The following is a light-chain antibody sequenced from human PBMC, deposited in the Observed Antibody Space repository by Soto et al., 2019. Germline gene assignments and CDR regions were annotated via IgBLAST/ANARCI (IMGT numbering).Light chain of an antibody. V-gene: IGKV3-11*01. CDR2: DAF. CDR3: QQRSNWPRT. J-gene: IGKJ1*01. CDR1: QSVSTY. Sequence: EIVLTQSPATLSLSPGERATLSCRASQSVSTYLAWYQQKPGQAPRLLIYDAFNRATGIPARFSGSGSGTDFTLTISSLEPEDFALYYCQQRSNWPRTFGQGNKVDIK.